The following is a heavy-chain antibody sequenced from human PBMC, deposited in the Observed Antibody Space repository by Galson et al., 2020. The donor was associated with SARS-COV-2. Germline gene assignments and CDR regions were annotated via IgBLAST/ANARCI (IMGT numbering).Heavy chain of an antibody. Sequence: ASVKVSCKTAGYTFTSYGIGWVRQAPGQGLEWMGWTSAYRGNTNYAQKFQGRVTMTTDTSTSTAYMELRSLTADDTAVYFCARGQTVYCSATSCYNYFEYCGQGTLVTVSS. V-gene: IGHV1-18*04. CDR1: GYTFTSYG. CDR3: ARGQTVYCSATSCYNYFEY. CDR2: TSAYRGNT. D-gene: IGHD2-2*02. J-gene: IGHJ4*02.